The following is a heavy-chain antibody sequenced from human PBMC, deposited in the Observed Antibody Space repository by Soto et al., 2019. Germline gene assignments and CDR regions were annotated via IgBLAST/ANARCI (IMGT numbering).Heavy chain of an antibody. Sequence: ASVKVSCKASGYTFTSYYMHWVRQAPGQGLEWMGIINPSGGSTSYAQKFQGRVTMTRDTSTSTVYMELSSLRSEDTDVYYCARGHLIVATIISGRSYYMDVWGKGTTVTVSS. J-gene: IGHJ6*03. V-gene: IGHV1-46*03. CDR2: INPSGGST. D-gene: IGHD5-12*01. CDR3: ARGHLIVATIISGRSYYMDV. CDR1: GYTFTSYY.